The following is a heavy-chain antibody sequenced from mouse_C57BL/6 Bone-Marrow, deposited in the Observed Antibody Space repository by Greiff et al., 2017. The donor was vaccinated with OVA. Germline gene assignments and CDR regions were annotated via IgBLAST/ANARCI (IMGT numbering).Heavy chain of an antibody. D-gene: IGHD2-4*01. CDR3: TANSCYDCDALYYYAMDY. CDR2: IWSGGST. V-gene: IGHV2-2*02. CDR1: GFSLTSYG. J-gene: IGHJ4*01. Sequence: VMLVESGPGLVQPSQTLSITCTASGFSLTSYGVHWVRQSPGKGLEWLGVIWSGGSTDYNAAFISRLSISKDNSKSQVFFKRNSQHANDTAIYYCTANSCYDCDALYYYAMDYWGQGTSVTVSS.